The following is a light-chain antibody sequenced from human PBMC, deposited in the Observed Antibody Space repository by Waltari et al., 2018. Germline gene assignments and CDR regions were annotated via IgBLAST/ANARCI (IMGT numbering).Light chain of an antibody. CDR1: SPNIGTTF. CDR3: GTWDTSLSAGV. J-gene: IGLJ3*02. V-gene: IGLV1-51*01. Sequence: QSVLTQPPSVSAAPGQKVTISCSGGSPNIGTTFVSWYQQLPGTAPKLLIYDDNKRPSGIPDRFSGSKSGTSATLGITGLQTGDEADYYCGTWDTSLSAGVFGGGTKLTVL. CDR2: DDN.